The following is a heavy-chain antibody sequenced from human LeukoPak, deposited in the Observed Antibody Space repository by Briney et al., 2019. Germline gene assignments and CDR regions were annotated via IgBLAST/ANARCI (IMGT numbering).Heavy chain of an antibody. J-gene: IGHJ6*02. Sequence: PGGSLRLSCAASGFTFSSYAMSWVRQAPGKGLEWVSAISGSGGSTYYADSVKGRFTISRDNSKNTLYLQMNSLRAEDTAVYYCARVEYYYDSSGYEAPYGMDVWGQGTTVTVSS. CDR2: ISGSGGST. CDR1: GFTFSSYA. CDR3: ARVEYYYDSSGYEAPYGMDV. V-gene: IGHV3-23*01. D-gene: IGHD3-22*01.